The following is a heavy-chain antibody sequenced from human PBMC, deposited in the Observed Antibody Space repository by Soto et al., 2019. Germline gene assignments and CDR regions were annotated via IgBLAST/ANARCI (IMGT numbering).Heavy chain of an antibody. Sequence: SEALSVTCTVSGGSISRSSYYWGWIRQPPGKGLEWIGSIYYSGSTYYNPSLKSRVTISVDTSKNQFSLKLSSVTAADTAVSYCVRGSSWYKWFDPWGQGTLVTVSS. CDR1: GGSISRSSYY. CDR2: IYYSGST. J-gene: IGHJ5*02. CDR3: VRGSSWYKWFDP. V-gene: IGHV4-39*01. D-gene: IGHD6-13*01.